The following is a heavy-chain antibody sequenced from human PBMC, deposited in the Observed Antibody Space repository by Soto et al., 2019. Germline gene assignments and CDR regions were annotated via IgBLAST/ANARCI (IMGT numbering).Heavy chain of an antibody. D-gene: IGHD1-7*01. Sequence: QAQLLQSGAEMKKPGAAVKVSCKASGYTFITYFIHWVRPAPGQGLEWIGIVHTSRGTAAYAQKFQGRVTLTTDMSTRTVYMDLSSLRSEDTAGYYFAIPLIGNTVDLWGQGTTVIVAS. CDR1: GYTFITYF. V-gene: IGHV1-46*01. CDR2: VHTSRGTA. CDR3: AIPLIGNTVDL. J-gene: IGHJ3*01.